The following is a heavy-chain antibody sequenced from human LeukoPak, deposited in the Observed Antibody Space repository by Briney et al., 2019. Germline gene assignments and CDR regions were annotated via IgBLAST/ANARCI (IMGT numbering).Heavy chain of an antibody. V-gene: IGHV4-59*08. CDR2: IYYSGST. Sequence: SETLSLTCTVSGGSIGSYYWSWIRQPPGKGLEWIGYIYYSGSTNYNPSLKSRVTISVDTSKNQFSLKLSSVTAADTAVYYCARLYNRLGLVYAFDIWGQGTMATVSS. CDR1: GGSIGSYY. J-gene: IGHJ3*02. CDR3: ARLYNRLGLVYAFDI. D-gene: IGHD1-14*01.